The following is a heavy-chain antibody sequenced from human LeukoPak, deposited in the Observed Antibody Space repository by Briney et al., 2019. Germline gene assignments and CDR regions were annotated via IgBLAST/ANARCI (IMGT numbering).Heavy chain of an antibody. CDR3: ARGNSGSYGQTDF. Sequence: SETLSLTCNVSGGSISSYYWSWIRQPPGKGLEWIGYIYYSGSTNYNPSLKSRVTISVDTSKNQFSLKLSSVTAADTAAYYCARGNSGSYGQTDFWGQGTLVTVSS. D-gene: IGHD1-26*01. V-gene: IGHV4-59*01. CDR2: IYYSGST. CDR1: GGSISSYY. J-gene: IGHJ4*02.